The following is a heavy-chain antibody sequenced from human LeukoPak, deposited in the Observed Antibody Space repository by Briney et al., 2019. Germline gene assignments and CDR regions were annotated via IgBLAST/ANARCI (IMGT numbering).Heavy chain of an antibody. CDR3: ARSMNRINYYDSSGYYSGRHRWRLDY. CDR1: GYTFTSYG. D-gene: IGHD3-22*01. V-gene: IGHV1-18*01. CDR2: ISAYNGNT. Sequence: ASVKVSCKASGYTFTSYGISWVRQAPGQGLEWMGWISAYNGNTNYAQKFQGRVTITADESTSTAYMELSSLRSEDTAVYYCARSMNRINYYDSSGYYSGRHRWRLDYWGQGTLVTVSS. J-gene: IGHJ4*02.